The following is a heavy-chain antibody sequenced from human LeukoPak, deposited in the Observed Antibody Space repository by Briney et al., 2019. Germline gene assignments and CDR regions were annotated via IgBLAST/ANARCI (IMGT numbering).Heavy chain of an antibody. J-gene: IGHJ4*02. CDR2: ISAYNGNT. CDR1: GYTFTSYG. D-gene: IGHD3-3*01. Sequence: GASVKVSCKASGYTFTSYGISWVRQAPGQGLEWMGWISAYNGNTNCAQKLQGRVTMTTDTSTSTAYMELRSLRSDDTAVYYCARDHPNYGFWSGYYLVLFDYWGQGTLVTVSP. CDR3: ARDHPNYGFWSGYYLVLFDY. V-gene: IGHV1-18*01.